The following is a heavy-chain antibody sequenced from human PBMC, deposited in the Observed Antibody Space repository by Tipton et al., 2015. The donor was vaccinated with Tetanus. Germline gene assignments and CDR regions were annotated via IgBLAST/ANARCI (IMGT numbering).Heavy chain of an antibody. J-gene: IGHJ5*02. V-gene: IGHV3-33*01. CDR3: ARGAPVNWFDP. CDR2: IWYDGSNK. Sequence: SLRLSCAASGFTFSSYGMHWVRQAPGKGLEWVAVIWYDGSNKYYADSVKGRFTISRDNSKNTLYLQMNDLRAEDTAVYYCARGAPVNWFDPWGQGTLVTVSS. CDR1: GFTFSSYG.